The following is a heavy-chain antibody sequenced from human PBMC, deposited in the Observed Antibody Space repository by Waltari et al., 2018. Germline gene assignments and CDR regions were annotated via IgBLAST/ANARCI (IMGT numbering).Heavy chain of an antibody. Sequence: QVQLQQWGAGLLKPSETLSLTCAVYGGSFSGYYWSWIRQPPGKGLEWIGEINHSGSTNYNPSLKSRVTISVDTSKNQFSLKLSSVTAADTAVYYCARDGARYSGYVDAFDIWGQGTMVTVSS. J-gene: IGHJ3*02. CDR2: INHSGST. D-gene: IGHD5-12*01. CDR3: ARDGARYSGYVDAFDI. CDR1: GGSFSGYY. V-gene: IGHV4-34*01.